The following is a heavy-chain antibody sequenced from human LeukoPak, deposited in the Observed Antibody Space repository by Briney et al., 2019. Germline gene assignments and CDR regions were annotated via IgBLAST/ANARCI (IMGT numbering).Heavy chain of an antibody. CDR1: GFTFSSYA. Sequence: GGSLRLSCAASGFTFSSYAMSWVRQAPGKGLEWVSDISGSGSSTYSAGSVKGRFTISRDNAKNSLYLQMNSLRVEDTAFYYCAKDNRRHYTSGPNPDSLHWGQGALVTVSS. CDR3: AKDNRRHYTSGPNPDSLH. D-gene: IGHD6-19*01. J-gene: IGHJ4*02. V-gene: IGHV3-23*01. CDR2: ISGSGSST.